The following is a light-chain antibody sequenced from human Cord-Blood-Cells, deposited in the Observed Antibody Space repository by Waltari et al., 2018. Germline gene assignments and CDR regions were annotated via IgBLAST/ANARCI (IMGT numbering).Light chain of an antibody. CDR2: GKN. V-gene: IGLV3-19*01. Sequence: SSELTQDPAVSVALGQTVRITCQGDSLRSYYASWYQQKPGRAPVLVIYGKNNRPSGIPDRLSGSSSGNTASLTITGAQAEDEADYYCNSRDSSGNHVVFGGGTKLTVL. CDR1: SLRSYY. J-gene: IGLJ2*01. CDR3: NSRDSSGNHVV.